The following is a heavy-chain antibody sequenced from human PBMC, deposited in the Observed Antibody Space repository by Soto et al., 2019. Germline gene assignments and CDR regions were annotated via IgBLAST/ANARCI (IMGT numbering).Heavy chain of an antibody. CDR1: GGTFSGTA. Sequence: QVQLVQSGAEVKKPGSSVTVSCKVSGGTFSGTAINWVRQAPGQGHEWLGGIIPMFAITHYAPKFQGRVAITADDSTSTAYMQLNSLRSDDTAVYHCVRAPHNNRFKFLHWGQGTRVSVSS. CDR3: VRAPHNNRFKFLH. J-gene: IGHJ4*02. CDR2: IIPMFAIT. D-gene: IGHD3-3*01. V-gene: IGHV1-69*01.